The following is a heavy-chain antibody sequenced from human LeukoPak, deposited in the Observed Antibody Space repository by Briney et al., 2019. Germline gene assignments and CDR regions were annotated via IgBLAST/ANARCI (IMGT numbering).Heavy chain of an antibody. CDR3: ARGAYCGGDCYSSRYYYYYMDV. CDR1: GFTFSNYW. CDR2: IKQDGSEK. Sequence: RSGGSLRLSCAASGFTFSNYWMSWVRQAPGKGLEWVANIKQDGSEKYYVDSVKGRFTISRDNAKNSLYLQMNSLRAEDTAVYYCARGAYCGGDCYSSRYYYYYMDVWGKGTTVTISS. D-gene: IGHD2-21*02. J-gene: IGHJ6*03. V-gene: IGHV3-7*01.